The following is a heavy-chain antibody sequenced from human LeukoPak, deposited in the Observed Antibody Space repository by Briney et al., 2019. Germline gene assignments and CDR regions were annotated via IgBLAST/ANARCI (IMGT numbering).Heavy chain of an antibody. CDR2: IYYSGST. CDR1: GVSISSGDYY. Sequence: SETLSLTCTVSGVSISSGDYYWSWIRQPPGKGLEWIGYIYYSGSTYYNPSLKSRVTISVDTSKNQFSLKLSSVTAADTAVYYCARGWFGELLYWGQGTLVTVSS. D-gene: IGHD3-10*01. J-gene: IGHJ4*02. V-gene: IGHV4-30-4*01. CDR3: ARGWFGELLY.